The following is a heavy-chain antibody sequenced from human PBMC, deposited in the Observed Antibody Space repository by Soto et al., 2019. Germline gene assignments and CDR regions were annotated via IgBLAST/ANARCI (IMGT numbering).Heavy chain of an antibody. Sequence: SETLSLTCAVYGGSFSGYYWSWIRQPPGKGLEWIGEINHSGSTNYNPSLKSRVTISVDTSKNQFSLKLSSVTAADTAVYYCARMHSGYVAGSAFDIWGQGTMVTVSS. D-gene: IGHD5-12*01. CDR1: GGSFSGYY. CDR2: INHSGST. CDR3: ARMHSGYVAGSAFDI. V-gene: IGHV4-34*01. J-gene: IGHJ3*02.